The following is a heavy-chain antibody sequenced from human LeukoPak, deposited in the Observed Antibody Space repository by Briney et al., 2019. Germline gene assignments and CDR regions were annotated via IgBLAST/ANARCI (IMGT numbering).Heavy chain of an antibody. J-gene: IGHJ3*02. CDR3: AKCSASYYNDAFDI. V-gene: IGHV3-23*01. CDR2: IRGGGGVT. Sequence: PGGSLRLSCAASGFTFDNYAMNWVRQAPGKGLEWVSYIRGGGGVTRYSDSVKDQFTISRDNSKNTLYLQMNSLRAEDTAIYYCAKCSASYYNDAFDIWGRGTMVTVSS. D-gene: IGHD3-10*01. CDR1: GFTFDNYA.